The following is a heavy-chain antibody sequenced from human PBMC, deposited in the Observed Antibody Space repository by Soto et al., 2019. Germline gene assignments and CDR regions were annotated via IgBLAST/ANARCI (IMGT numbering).Heavy chain of an antibody. Sequence: EVQLVESGGGLVQPGGSLKLSCAASGFTFSGSAMHWVRQASGKGLEWVGRIRSKANSYATAYAASVKGRFTISRDDSKNTAYLQMNSLKTEDTAVYYCTRQDGYNWDGMDVWGQGTTVTVS. V-gene: IGHV3-73*02. CDR2: IRSKANSYAT. CDR3: TRQDGYNWDGMDV. CDR1: GFTFSGSA. D-gene: IGHD5-12*01. J-gene: IGHJ6*02.